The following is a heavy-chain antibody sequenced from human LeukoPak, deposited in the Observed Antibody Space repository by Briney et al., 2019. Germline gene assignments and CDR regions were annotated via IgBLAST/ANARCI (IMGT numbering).Heavy chain of an antibody. Sequence: SKTLSLTCTVFGGSISNDYWSWIRQPAGKGLEWIGHIYISGSTNYNSSFKSRVAMSIDASKNEFSLKLSSVTAADTAVYYCARDSPPFDQWGQGTLVTVFS. CDR3: ARDSPPFDQ. J-gene: IGHJ4*02. V-gene: IGHV4-4*07. CDR2: IYISGST. CDR1: GGSISNDY.